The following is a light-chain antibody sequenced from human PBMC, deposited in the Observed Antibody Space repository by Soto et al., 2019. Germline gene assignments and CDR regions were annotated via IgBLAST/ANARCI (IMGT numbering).Light chain of an antibody. V-gene: IGLV2-14*03. J-gene: IGLJ3*02. Sequence: QSVLTQPASLSGSPGQSITISCTGTSSDIGSYNYVSWYQQHPGKAPKLMIFDVSYRPSGISDRFSGSKSGNKASLTISGLQPEDEAEYYCSSYGASSTLLGGGTKLTVL. CDR1: SSDIGSYNY. CDR2: DVS. CDR3: SSYGASSTL.